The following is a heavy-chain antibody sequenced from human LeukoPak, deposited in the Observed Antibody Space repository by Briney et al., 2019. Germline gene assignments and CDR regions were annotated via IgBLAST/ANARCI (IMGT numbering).Heavy chain of an antibody. D-gene: IGHD1-26*01. Sequence: ASVKVSCKASGGTFSSSAISWVRQAPGQGLEWMGGIISIFGTANYAQKFQGRVTITTDESTSTAYMELSSLRSEDTAVYYCARRGVSLFDPWGQGTLVTVSS. CDR3: ARRGVSLFDP. CDR1: GGTFSSSA. V-gene: IGHV1-69*05. J-gene: IGHJ5*02. CDR2: IISIFGTA.